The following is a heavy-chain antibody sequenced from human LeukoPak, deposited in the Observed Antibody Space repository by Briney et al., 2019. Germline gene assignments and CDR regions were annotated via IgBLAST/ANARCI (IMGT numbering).Heavy chain of an antibody. CDR1: GFTFGGYS. CDR2: ISSSGSYI. D-gene: IGHD6-6*01. J-gene: IGHJ4*02. CDR3: ARDPLVGSSPFAF. Sequence: PGGSLRLSCAASGFTFGGYSMNWVRQAPGKGLEWVSSISSSGSYIYYADSVRGRFTISRDNTKNSLYLQMNSLRAEDTAVYYCARDPLVGSSPFAFWGQGTLVTVSS. V-gene: IGHV3-21*01.